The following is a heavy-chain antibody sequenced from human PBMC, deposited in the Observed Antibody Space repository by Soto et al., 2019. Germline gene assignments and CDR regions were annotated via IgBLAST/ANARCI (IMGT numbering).Heavy chain of an antibody. V-gene: IGHV4-39*01. Sequence: SETLSLTCTVSGGSISSSSYYWGWIRQPPGKGLEWIGSIYYSGSTYYNPSLKSRVTISVDTSKNQFSLKLSSVTAADTAVYYCARQQIVGATTFGYWGQGTLVTVSS. CDR1: GGSISSSSYY. CDR3: ARQQIVGATTFGY. J-gene: IGHJ4*02. CDR2: IYYSGST. D-gene: IGHD1-26*01.